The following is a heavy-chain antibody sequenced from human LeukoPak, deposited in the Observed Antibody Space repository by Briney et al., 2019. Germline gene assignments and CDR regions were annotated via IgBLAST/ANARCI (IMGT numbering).Heavy chain of an antibody. D-gene: IGHD3-10*01. CDR2: IYYSGST. V-gene: IGHV4-61*01. Sequence: SETLPLTCTVSGGSISSSSYYWSWIRQPPGKGLEWIGYIYYSGSTNYNPSLKSRVTISVDTSKNQFSLQLSSVTAADTAVYYCARGRAPYGSGSFNWFDPWGQGTLVTVSS. CDR1: GGSISSSSYY. J-gene: IGHJ5*02. CDR3: ARGRAPYGSGSFNWFDP.